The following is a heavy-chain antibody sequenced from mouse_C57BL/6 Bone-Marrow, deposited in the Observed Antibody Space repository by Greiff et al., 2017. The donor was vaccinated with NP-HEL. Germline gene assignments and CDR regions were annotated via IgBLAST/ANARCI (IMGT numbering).Heavy chain of an antibody. CDR1: GFTFSNYW. Sequence: EVKLQESGGGLVQPGGSMKLSCVASGFTFSNYWMNWVRQSPEKGLEWVAQIRLKSDNYATHYAESVKGRFTISRDDSKSSVYLQMNNLRAEDTGIYYCPLHYYGSRHWYFDVWGTGTTVTVSS. V-gene: IGHV6-3*01. CDR3: PLHYYGSRHWYFDV. CDR2: IRLKSDNYAT. J-gene: IGHJ1*03. D-gene: IGHD1-1*01.